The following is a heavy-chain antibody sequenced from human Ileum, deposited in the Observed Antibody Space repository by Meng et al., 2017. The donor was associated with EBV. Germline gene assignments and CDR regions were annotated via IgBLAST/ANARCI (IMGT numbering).Heavy chain of an antibody. D-gene: IGHD2-15*01. J-gene: IGHJ4*02. CDR3: ARGGWSLDY. Sequence: QVQLQDPGPGLVKPSEPLSLPCTVFGGSIGSYYWSWIRKPPGKGLEWIGYIYYSGSTNYNPSLKSRVTISVDTSKNQFSLNLSSVTAADTAVYYCARGGWSLDYWGQGTLVTVSS. V-gene: IGHV4-59*08. CDR1: GGSIGSYY. CDR2: IYYSGST.